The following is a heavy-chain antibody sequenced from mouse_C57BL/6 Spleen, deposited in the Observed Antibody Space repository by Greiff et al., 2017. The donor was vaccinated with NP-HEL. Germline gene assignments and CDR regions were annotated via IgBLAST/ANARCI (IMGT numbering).Heavy chain of an antibody. CDR3: ASDYYGSSSFAY. CDR1: GYSITSGYD. D-gene: IGHD1-1*01. CDR2: ISYSGST. V-gene: IGHV3-1*01. Sequence: EVQLQQSGPGMVKPSQSLSLTCTVTGYSITSGYDWHWIRHFPGNKLEWMGYISYSGSTNYNPSLKSRISITHDTSKNHFFLKLNSVTTEDTATYYCASDYYGSSSFAYWGQGTLVTVSA. J-gene: IGHJ3*01.